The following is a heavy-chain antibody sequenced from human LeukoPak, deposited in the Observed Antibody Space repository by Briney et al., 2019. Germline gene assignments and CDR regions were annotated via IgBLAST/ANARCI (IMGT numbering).Heavy chain of an antibody. CDR3: ARDRYFLDY. J-gene: IGHJ4*02. Sequence: GSLRLSFAGSGFTFSRHWINLGRQAPGKGLEWVANIKQDGSEKYYVDSVKGRFTISRDNAKNSLYLQMNSLRAEDTAVYYCARDRYFLDYWGQGTLVTVSS. CDR2: IKQDGSEK. D-gene: IGHD3-9*01. CDR1: GFTFSRHW. V-gene: IGHV3-7*01.